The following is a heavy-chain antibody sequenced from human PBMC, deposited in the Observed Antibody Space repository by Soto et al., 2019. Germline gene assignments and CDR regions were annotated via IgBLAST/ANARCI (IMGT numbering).Heavy chain of an antibody. CDR3: ARLFSLYYMDV. D-gene: IGHD3-9*01. Sequence: GGSLRLSCAASGFTVGGNYITWVRQAPGKGLEWVSVIYSAGSTYYADSVKGRFTVSRDNPKNTLFLQMSSLRAEDTAVYYCARLFSLYYMDVLGKGKTVTVSS. CDR1: GFTVGGNY. J-gene: IGHJ6*03. V-gene: IGHV3-66*04. CDR2: IYSAGST.